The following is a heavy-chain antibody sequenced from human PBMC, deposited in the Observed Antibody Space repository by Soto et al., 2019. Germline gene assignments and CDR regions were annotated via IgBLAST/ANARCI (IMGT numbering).Heavy chain of an antibody. CDR3: AILGSSTTCYSFAY. J-gene: IGHJ4*02. CDR2: INPNSGGT. CDR1: GYTFTGYY. V-gene: IGHV1-2*04. Sequence: GASVKVSCKASGYTFTGYYMHWVRQAPGQGLEWMGWINPNSGGTNYAQKFQGWVTMTRDTSISTAYMELSRLRSDDTAVYYCAILGSSTTCYSFAYWSQGTLVTVAS. D-gene: IGHD2-2*01.